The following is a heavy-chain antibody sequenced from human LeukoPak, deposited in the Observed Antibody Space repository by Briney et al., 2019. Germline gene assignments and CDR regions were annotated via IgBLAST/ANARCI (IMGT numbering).Heavy chain of an antibody. CDR3: ARVVDSSGYYYVGAFDI. D-gene: IGHD3-22*01. J-gene: IGHJ3*02. CDR2: INSDGSST. CDR1: GFTFRSYA. Sequence: GGSLRLSCAASGFTFRSYAMSWVRQAPGKGLEWVSRINSDGSSTSYADSVKGRFTISRDTAKNTLYLQMNSLRAEDTAVYYCARVVDSSGYYYVGAFDIWGRGTMVTVSS. V-gene: IGHV3-74*01.